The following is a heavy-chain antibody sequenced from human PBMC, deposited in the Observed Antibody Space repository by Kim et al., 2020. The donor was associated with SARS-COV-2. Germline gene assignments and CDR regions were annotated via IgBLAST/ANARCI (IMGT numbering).Heavy chain of an antibody. D-gene: IGHD6-19*01. Sequence: SETLSLTCAVYGGSFSSYYWSWIRQPPGKGLEWIGEINHSGGTNYNPSLKSRVTISVDTSKNQFSLKLSYVTAADTAVYYCATKNAYSSGWSFDWGQGTL. CDR2: INHSGGT. CDR1: GGSFSSYY. V-gene: IGHV4-34*01. J-gene: IGHJ4*02. CDR3: ATKNAYSSGWSFD.